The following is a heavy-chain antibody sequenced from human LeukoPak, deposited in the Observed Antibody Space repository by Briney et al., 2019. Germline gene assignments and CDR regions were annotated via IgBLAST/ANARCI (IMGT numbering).Heavy chain of an antibody. D-gene: IGHD6-13*01. CDR3: ARDGGAQAAAAERGWSFDY. CDR1: GGTFSSYA. J-gene: IGHJ4*02. V-gene: IGHV1-69*05. Sequence: GSSVKVSCKASGGTFSSYAISWVRQAPGQGLEWMGGIIPIFGTANYAQKFQGRVTITTDESTSTAYMELSSLRSEDTAVYYCARDGGAQAAAAERGWSFDYWGQGTLVTVSS. CDR2: IIPIFGTA.